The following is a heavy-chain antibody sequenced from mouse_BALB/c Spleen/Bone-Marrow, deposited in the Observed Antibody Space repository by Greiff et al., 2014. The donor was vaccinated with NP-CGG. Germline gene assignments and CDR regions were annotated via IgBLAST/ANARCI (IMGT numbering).Heavy chain of an antibody. Sequence: DVQLVESGAELVKPGASVKLSCTASGFNIKDTYMHWVKQRPEQGLGWIGRIDPANGNAKYDPKFQGKATITADTSSNTAYLQLSSLTSEDTAVYYCARYRLGTYFDFWGQGTTLTVSS. CDR3: ARYRLGTYFDF. D-gene: IGHD2-14*01. CDR1: GFNIKDTY. J-gene: IGHJ2*01. V-gene: IGHV14-3*02. CDR2: IDPANGNA.